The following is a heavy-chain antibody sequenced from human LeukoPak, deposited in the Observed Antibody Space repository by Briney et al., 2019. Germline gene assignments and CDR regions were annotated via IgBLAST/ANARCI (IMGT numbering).Heavy chain of an antibody. CDR3: ARDPSLAASGTCFDY. V-gene: IGHV4-34*01. CDR1: GGSFSGYY. D-gene: IGHD6-13*01. Sequence: PSETLSLTCAVYGGSFSGYYWSWIRQPPGKGLEWIGEINHSGSTNYNPSLKSRVTISVDTSKNQFSLKLSSVTAADTAVYYCARDPSLAASGTCFDYWGQGTLVTVSS. CDR2: INHSGST. J-gene: IGHJ4*02.